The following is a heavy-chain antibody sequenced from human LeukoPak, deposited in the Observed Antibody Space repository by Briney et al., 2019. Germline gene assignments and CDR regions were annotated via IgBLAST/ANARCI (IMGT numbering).Heavy chain of an antibody. CDR2: ISYDGSNK. Sequence: PGGSLRLSCAASEFTFSSYGMHWVRQAPGKGLEWVAVISYDGSNKYYADSVKGRFTISRDNSKNTLYLQMYSLRTEDTAVYYCAKDRRYSSGWYDPIFDYWGQGTLVTVSS. D-gene: IGHD6-19*01. J-gene: IGHJ4*02. CDR3: AKDRRYSSGWYDPIFDY. CDR1: EFTFSSYG. V-gene: IGHV3-30*18.